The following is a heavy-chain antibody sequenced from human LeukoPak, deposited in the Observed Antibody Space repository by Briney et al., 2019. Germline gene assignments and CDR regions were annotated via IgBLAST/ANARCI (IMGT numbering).Heavy chain of an antibody. CDR3: ARAGPKYSSGAPPDY. CDR1: GYTFTGYY. Sequence: ASVKVSCKASGYTFTGYYMHWVRQAPGQGLEWMGRTNPNSGGTNYAQKFQGRVTMTRDTSISTAYMELSRLRSDDTAVYYCARAGPKYSSGAPPDYWGQGTLVTVSS. J-gene: IGHJ4*02. D-gene: IGHD6-19*01. CDR2: TNPNSGGT. V-gene: IGHV1-2*06.